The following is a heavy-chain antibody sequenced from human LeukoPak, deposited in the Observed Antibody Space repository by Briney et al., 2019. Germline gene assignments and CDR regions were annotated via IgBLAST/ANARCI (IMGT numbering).Heavy chain of an antibody. CDR2: ISGNGGST. V-gene: IGHV3-23*01. CDR1: GFTFSSYA. CDR3: AKRDSSGWYSSFDY. D-gene: IGHD6-19*01. J-gene: IGHJ4*02. Sequence: GGSLRLSCAASGFTFSSYAMNWVRQAPGKGLEWVSAISGNGGSTYYEDSVKGRFTISRDNSKNTLYLQMNSLRAEDTAVYYCAKRDSSGWYSSFDYWGQGTLVTVSS.